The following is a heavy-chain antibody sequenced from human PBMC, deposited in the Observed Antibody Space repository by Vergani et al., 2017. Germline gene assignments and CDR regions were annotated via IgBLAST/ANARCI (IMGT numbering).Heavy chain of an antibody. CDR3: ARALGELSYFDY. CDR1: GGSISSYY. J-gene: IGHJ4*02. D-gene: IGHD3-16*02. V-gene: IGHV4-59*01. CDR2: IYYCGST. Sequence: QVQLQESGPGLVKPSETLSLTCTVSGGSISSYYWSWIRQPPGKGLEWIGYIYYCGSTNYNPSLKSRVTISVDTSKNQFSLKLSSVTAADTAVYYCARALGELSYFDYWGQGTLVTVSS.